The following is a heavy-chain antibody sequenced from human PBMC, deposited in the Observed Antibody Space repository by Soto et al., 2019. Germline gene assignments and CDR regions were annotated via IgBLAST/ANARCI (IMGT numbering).Heavy chain of an antibody. V-gene: IGHV4-39*01. Sequence: SETLSLTCTVSGGSISSSSYYWGWIRQPPGKGLEWIGSIYYSGSTYYNPSLKSRVTISVDTSKNQFSLKLSSVTAADTAVYYCARRPILSEDYYGSGSYDYWGQGTLVTVSS. D-gene: IGHD3-10*01. CDR3: ARRPILSEDYYGSGSYDY. J-gene: IGHJ4*02. CDR1: GGSISSSSYY. CDR2: IYYSGST.